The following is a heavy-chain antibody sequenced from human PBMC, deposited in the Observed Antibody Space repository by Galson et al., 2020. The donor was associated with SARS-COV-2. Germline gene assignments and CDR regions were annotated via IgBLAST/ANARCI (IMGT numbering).Heavy chain of an antibody. CDR3: ARDSAYCSGGSCGTTLFDY. Sequence: GESLKISCAASGFTFSSYEMNWVRQAPGKGLEWVSYISSSGSTIYYADSVKGRFTISRDNAKNSLYLQMNSLRAEDTAVYYCARDSAYCSGGSCGTTLFDYWGQGTLVTVSS. J-gene: IGHJ4*02. D-gene: IGHD2-15*01. V-gene: IGHV3-48*03. CDR2: ISSSGSTI. CDR1: GFTFSSYE.